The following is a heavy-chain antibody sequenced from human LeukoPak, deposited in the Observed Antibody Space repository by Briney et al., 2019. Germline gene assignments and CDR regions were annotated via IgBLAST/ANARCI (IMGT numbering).Heavy chain of an antibody. CDR2: ISSSSSTI. CDR1: GFTFSSHA. V-gene: IGHV3-48*02. J-gene: IGHJ4*02. D-gene: IGHD3-10*01. Sequence: GGSLRLSCATSGFTFSSHAMNWVRQAPGKGLEWVSYISSSSSTIYYADSVKGRFTISRDNAKNSVYLQMSSLRDGDTAVYYCARDGITMVRGVMIDFDYWGQGTRVTVSS. CDR3: ARDGITMVRGVMIDFDY.